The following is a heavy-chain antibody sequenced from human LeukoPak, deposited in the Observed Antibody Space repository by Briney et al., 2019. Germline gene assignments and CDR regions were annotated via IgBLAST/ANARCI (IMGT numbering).Heavy chain of an antibody. Sequence: GASVKVSCKASGYTFTRYGISWVRQAPGQGLEWMGWISAYNGNTNYAQKLQGRVTMTTDTSTSTAYMELRSLRSDDTAVYYCARDEWLRDYYGMDVWGQGTTVTVSS. CDR3: ARDEWLRDYYGMDV. CDR1: GYTFTRYG. V-gene: IGHV1-18*01. D-gene: IGHD5-12*01. CDR2: ISAYNGNT. J-gene: IGHJ6*02.